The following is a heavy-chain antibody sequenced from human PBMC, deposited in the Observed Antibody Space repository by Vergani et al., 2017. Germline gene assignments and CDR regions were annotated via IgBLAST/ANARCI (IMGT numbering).Heavy chain of an antibody. J-gene: IGHJ4*01. CDR1: GFTFSNFA. CDR2: ISGPGLRT. V-gene: IGHV3-23*01. Sequence: EVNLLESGGGLVQSGGSLRLSCAASGFTFSNFAVSWVRQGPWRGLAWVSSISGPGLRTYYADSVKGRFSISRDNSKNPVFLQMHSLRAEDTAIYYCVKQIIVLGAYFFDSLGQGILVTVSS. CDR3: VKQIIVLGAYFFDS. D-gene: IGHD2/OR15-2a*01.